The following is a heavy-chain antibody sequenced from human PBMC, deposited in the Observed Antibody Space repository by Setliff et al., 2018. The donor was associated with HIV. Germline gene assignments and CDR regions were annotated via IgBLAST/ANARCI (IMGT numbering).Heavy chain of an antibody. V-gene: IGHV1-2*04. CDR1: GYSFTDYY. CDR3: ATDLITMVRGVYFDY. D-gene: IGHD3-10*01. Sequence: ASVKVSCKASGYSFTDYYIHWVRQAPGQGLEWMGWINPKSDGTNYAQKFQGWITMTRDTSISTAYMELSRLRSDDTAVYYCATDLITMVRGVYFDYWGQGTLVTVSS. CDR2: INPKSDGT. J-gene: IGHJ4*02.